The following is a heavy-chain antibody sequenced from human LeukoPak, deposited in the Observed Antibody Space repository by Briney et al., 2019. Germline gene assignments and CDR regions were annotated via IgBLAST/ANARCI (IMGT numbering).Heavy chain of an antibody. CDR3: ARDNNWSSDY. CDR1: GFTFSNYW. Sequence: GGSLRLSCAASGFTFSNYWMSWVRQAPGKGLEWVANIKQDGSEKYYVGSVKGRFTISRDNAKNSLYLQMNSLRAVDTAVYYCARDNNWSSDYWGQGTLVTVSS. J-gene: IGHJ4*02. D-gene: IGHD1-20*01. CDR2: IKQDGSEK. V-gene: IGHV3-7*03.